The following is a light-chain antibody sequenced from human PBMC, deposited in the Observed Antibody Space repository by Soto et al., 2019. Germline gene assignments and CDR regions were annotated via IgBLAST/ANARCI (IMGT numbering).Light chain of an antibody. CDR2: GNS. CDR1: SSNIGAGYD. J-gene: IGLJ3*02. CDR3: QSYDSSLSGLWV. V-gene: IGLV1-40*01. Sequence: QSVLTQPPSVSGAPGQRVTISCTGSSSNIGAGYDVHWYQQLPGTAPKLLIYGNSNRPSGVPDRFSGSKSGTSASLAITGLQAEDEADYYCQSYDSSLSGLWVFGGGTQLTAL.